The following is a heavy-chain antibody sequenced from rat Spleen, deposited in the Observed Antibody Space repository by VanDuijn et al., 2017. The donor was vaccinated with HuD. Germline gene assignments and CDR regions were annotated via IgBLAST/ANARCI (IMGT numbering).Heavy chain of an antibody. D-gene: IGHD1-9*01. J-gene: IGHJ2*01. CDR2: ISTSGGST. V-gene: IGHV5-25*01. CDR3: ARHTDYGYKGGYYFDY. CDR1: GFTFSNYG. Sequence: EVELVESGGGLVQPGRSMKLSCAASGFTFSNYGMAWVRQAPTKGLEWVASISTSGGSTYYRDSVKGRFTISRDNAKSTLYLQMDSLRSEDTATYYCARHTDYGYKGGYYFDYWGQGVMVTVSS.